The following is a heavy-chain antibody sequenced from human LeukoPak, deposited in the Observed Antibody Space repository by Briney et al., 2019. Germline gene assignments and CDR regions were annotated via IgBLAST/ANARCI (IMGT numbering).Heavy chain of an antibody. CDR2: INHSGST. V-gene: IGHV4-34*01. D-gene: IGHD1-26*01. J-gene: IGHJ4*02. CDR3: ARHPYSGSYYED. Sequence: PSETLSLTCAVYGGSFSGYYWSWIRQPPGKGLEWIGEINHSGSTNYNPSLKSRVTISVDTSKNQFSLKLSSVTAADTAVYYCARHPYSGSYYEDWGQGTLVTVSS. CDR1: GGSFSGYY.